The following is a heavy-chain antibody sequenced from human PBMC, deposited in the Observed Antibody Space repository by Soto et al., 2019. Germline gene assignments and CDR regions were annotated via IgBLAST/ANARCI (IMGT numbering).Heavy chain of an antibody. CDR2: LYASDST. CDR1: GFTVSSHY. CDR3: ATTVTRLIAFDV. D-gene: IGHD4-17*01. V-gene: IGHV3-53*01. J-gene: IGHJ3*01. Sequence: PGGSLRLSCSDSGFTVSSHYMSWVRQTPGKGLEWVSILYASDSTFYADSVEGRFTISRDNSKNTVYLQLNSLRAEDTAVYYCATTVTRLIAFDVWGQGTIVTVSS.